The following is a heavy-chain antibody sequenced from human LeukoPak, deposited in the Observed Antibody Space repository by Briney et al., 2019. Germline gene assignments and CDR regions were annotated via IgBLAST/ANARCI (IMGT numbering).Heavy chain of an antibody. Sequence: SQTLSLTCAISGDSVSSNSAAWNWIRRSPSRGLEWLGRTYYRSKWYNDYAVSVKSRITINPDTSKNQFSLQLNSVTPEDTAVYYCARDEVYDSSKWYYFDYWGQGTLVTVSS. CDR2: TYYRSKWYN. D-gene: IGHD3-22*01. J-gene: IGHJ4*02. CDR3: ARDEVYDSSKWYYFDY. CDR1: GDSVSSNSAA. V-gene: IGHV6-1*01.